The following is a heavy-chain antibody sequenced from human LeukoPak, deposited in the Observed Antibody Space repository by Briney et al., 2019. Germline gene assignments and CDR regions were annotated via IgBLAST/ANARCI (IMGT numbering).Heavy chain of an antibody. Sequence: GGSLRLSCAVSGFTFSSYWMHWVRHAPGKGLVWVSRIDRDGSRINYADSVKGRFSISRDNGKNTLFLQMNSLRAENAAVYHCVRGNDYGGPHYWGQGTLVTVSS. CDR1: GFTFSSYW. CDR3: VRGNDYGGPHY. J-gene: IGHJ4*02. CDR2: IDRDGSRI. V-gene: IGHV3-74*01. D-gene: IGHD4-23*01.